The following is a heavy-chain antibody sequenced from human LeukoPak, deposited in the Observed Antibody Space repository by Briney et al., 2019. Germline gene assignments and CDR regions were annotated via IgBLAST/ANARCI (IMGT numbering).Heavy chain of an antibody. D-gene: IGHD3-10*02. CDR3: ARHVSTSESENFDY. CDR1: GVSISSYY. J-gene: IGHJ4*02. V-gene: IGHV4-4*09. Sequence: SETLSLTCTVSGVSISSYYWSWIRQPPGKGLEWIGYIYTSGSTNHNPSLKSRVTISVDTSKNQFSLKLSSVTAADTAVYYCARHVSTSESENFDYWGRGTLVTVSS. CDR2: IYTSGST.